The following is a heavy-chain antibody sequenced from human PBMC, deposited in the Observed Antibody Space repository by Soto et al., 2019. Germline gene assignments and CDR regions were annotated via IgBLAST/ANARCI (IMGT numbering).Heavy chain of an antibody. D-gene: IGHD3-10*01. CDR1: GGSVSRSGYY. V-gene: IGHV4-34*01. CDR2: INHSGST. CDR3: ARAPYYYGSGSYSDRFDY. J-gene: IGHJ4*02. Sequence: SETLSLTCSVSGGSVSRSGYYWSWIRQPPGKGLEWIGEINHSGSTNYNPSLKSRVTISVDTSKNQFSLKLSSVTAADTAVYYCARAPYYYGSGSYSDRFDYWGQGTLVTVSS.